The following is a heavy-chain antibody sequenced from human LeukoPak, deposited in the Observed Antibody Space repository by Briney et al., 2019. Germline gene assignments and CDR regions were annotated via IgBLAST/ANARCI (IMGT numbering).Heavy chain of an antibody. Sequence: ASVKVSCKASGYTFTSYGISWVRQAPGQGLEGMGWISAYNGNTNYAHKLQGRVTMTTDTSTSTAYMELRSLRSDDTAVYYCAREYCSGGSCFDPWGQGTLVTVSS. V-gene: IGHV1-18*01. CDR2: ISAYNGNT. CDR3: AREYCSGGSCFDP. CDR1: GYTFTSYG. D-gene: IGHD2-15*01. J-gene: IGHJ5*02.